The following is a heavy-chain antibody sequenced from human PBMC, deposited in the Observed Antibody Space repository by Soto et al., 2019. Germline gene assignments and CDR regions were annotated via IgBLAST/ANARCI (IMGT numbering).Heavy chain of an antibody. CDR1: GFSLSTSGMC. CDR3: AHSTGSSGWYMSFDY. J-gene: IGHJ4*02. V-gene: IGHV2-70*01. CDR2: IDWDDDK. Sequence: SGPTLVNPTQTLTLTCTFSGFSLSTSGMCVSWIRQPPGKALEWLALIDWDDDKYYSTSLKTRLTISKDTSKNQVVLTMTNMDPVDTATYYCAHSTGSSGWYMSFDYWGQGTLVTVSS. D-gene: IGHD6-19*01.